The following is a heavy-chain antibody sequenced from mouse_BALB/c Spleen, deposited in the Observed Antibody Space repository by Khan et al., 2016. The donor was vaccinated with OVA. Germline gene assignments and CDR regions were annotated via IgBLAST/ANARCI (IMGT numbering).Heavy chain of an antibody. CDR3: ARETVVDVYWYFDV. J-gene: IGHJ1*01. CDR2: IRNKAKGYTT. Sequence: EVQLQESGGDLVQPGGSLRLSCATSGFTFTDYYMSWVRQPPGKSLEWLGFIRNKAKGYTTEYSAPVKGRFTISRDNSQSIVYLQMNTLRAEDSATYYCARETVVDVYWYFDVWGAGTTVTVSS. D-gene: IGHD1-1*01. V-gene: IGHV7-3*02. CDR1: GFTFTDYY.